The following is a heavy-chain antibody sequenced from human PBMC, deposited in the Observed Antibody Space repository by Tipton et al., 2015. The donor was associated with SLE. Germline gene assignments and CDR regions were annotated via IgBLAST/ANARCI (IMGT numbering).Heavy chain of an antibody. J-gene: IGHJ4*02. CDR3: ARGGSYSWHS. CDR1: GGSISSQY. D-gene: IGHD1-26*01. Sequence: TLSLTCTVSGGSISSQYWSWIRQPPGKGLEWIGYIYYSGTTNSSPSLKSRVTISVDKSNNQFSLKLNSVTAADTAVYYCARGGSYSWHSWGQGTLVTVSS. CDR2: IYYSGTT. V-gene: IGHV4-59*11.